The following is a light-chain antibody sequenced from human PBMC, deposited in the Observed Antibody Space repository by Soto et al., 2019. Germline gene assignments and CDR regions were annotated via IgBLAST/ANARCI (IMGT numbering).Light chain of an antibody. J-gene: IGLJ2*01. CDR2: EVS. CDR1: SSDVGGYNY. Sequence: QSALTQPASVSGSPGQSITISCTGTSSDVGGYNYVSWYQQHPGKAPKLMIYEVSNRPSGVSNRFSGSKSGNTASLTIAGRQAEDVADYYCSSYTGSSTLGVFGGGTKLTVL. V-gene: IGLV2-14*01. CDR3: SSYTGSSTLGV.